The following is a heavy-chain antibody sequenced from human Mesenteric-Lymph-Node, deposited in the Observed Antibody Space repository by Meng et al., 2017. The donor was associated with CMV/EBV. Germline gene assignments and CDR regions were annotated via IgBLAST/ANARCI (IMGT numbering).Heavy chain of an antibody. D-gene: IGHD6-13*01. CDR1: GFTFSAYP. Sequence: GESLKISCAASGFTFSAYPIDWVRQAPGKGLEWVSSITSSSISYIYYADSVKGRFTISRDNAKNSLFLQMNSLRGEDTAVYYCKTGIAAGLNDYWGQGTLVTVSS. CDR3: KTGIAAGLNDY. CDR2: ITSSSISYI. J-gene: IGHJ4*02. V-gene: IGHV3-21*01.